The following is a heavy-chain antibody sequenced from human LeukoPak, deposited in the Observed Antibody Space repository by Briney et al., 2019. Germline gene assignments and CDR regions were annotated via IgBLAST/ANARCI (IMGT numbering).Heavy chain of an antibody. CDR3: ARVPPPPGTAADYYYYMDV. J-gene: IGHJ6*03. CDR2: IIPIFGTA. D-gene: IGHD1-7*01. CDR1: GGTFSSYA. V-gene: IGHV1-69*01. Sequence: SVKVSCKASGGTFSSYAISWVRQAPGQGLEWMGWIIPIFGTANYAQKFQGRVTITADESTSTAYMELSSLRSEDTAVYYCARVPPPPGTAADYYYYMDVWGKGTTVTVSS.